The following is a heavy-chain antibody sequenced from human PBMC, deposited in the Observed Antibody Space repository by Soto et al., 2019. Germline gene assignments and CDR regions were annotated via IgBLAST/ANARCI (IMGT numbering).Heavy chain of an antibody. D-gene: IGHD6-13*01. J-gene: IGHJ4*02. CDR1: GFLFRIYA. CDR2: TSYDGSDR. Sequence: PGGSLRLSCAASGFLFRIYALHWVRQAPGKGLEWVAVTSYDGSDRYYADSVKGRFTISRDNSKNTLYLQMNSLRAEDTALYYCARQGGSSWYREVFDYWGQGNXVPVSS. V-gene: IGHV3-30-3*01. CDR3: ARQGGSSWYREVFDY.